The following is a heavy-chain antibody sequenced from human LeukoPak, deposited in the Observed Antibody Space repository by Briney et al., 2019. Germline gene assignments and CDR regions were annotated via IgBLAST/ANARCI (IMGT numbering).Heavy chain of an antibody. CDR1: GGSISSYY. Sequence: SETLSLTCTVSGGSISSYYWSWIRQPPGKGLEWIGYSYYSGSTNYNPSLKSRVAISLDTSKNQFSLKLNSVTAADTAVYYCARGGLSSGWYGWGQGTLVTVSS. CDR3: ARGGLSSGWYG. D-gene: IGHD6-19*01. J-gene: IGHJ4*02. V-gene: IGHV4-59*01. CDR2: SYYSGST.